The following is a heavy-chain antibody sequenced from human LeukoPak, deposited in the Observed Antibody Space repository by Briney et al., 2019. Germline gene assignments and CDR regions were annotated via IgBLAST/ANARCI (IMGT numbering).Heavy chain of an antibody. Sequence: SETLSLTCAVYGGSFSGYYWSWIRQPPGKGLEWIGEINHSGSTNYNPSLKSRVTISVDTSMNQFSLKLSSVTAADTAVYYCAREIPDIVVVPAAIGWFDPWGQGTLVTVSS. CDR2: INHSGST. CDR3: AREIPDIVVVPAAIGWFDP. CDR1: GGSFSGYY. D-gene: IGHD2-2*02. J-gene: IGHJ5*02. V-gene: IGHV4-34*01.